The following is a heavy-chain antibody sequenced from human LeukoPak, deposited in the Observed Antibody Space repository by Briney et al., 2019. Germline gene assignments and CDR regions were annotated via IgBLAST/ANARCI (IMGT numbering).Heavy chain of an antibody. CDR3: ARYYYGSGSYYDFDY. CDR2: ISGSGGST. J-gene: IGHJ4*02. Sequence: GGSLRLSCAASGFTFSSYAMSWVCQAPGKGLEWVSAISGSGGSTYYADSVKGRFTISRDNSKNTLYLQMSSLRPEDTALYYCARYYYGSGSYYDFDYWGQGTLVTVSS. CDR1: GFTFSSYA. V-gene: IGHV3-23*01. D-gene: IGHD3-10*01.